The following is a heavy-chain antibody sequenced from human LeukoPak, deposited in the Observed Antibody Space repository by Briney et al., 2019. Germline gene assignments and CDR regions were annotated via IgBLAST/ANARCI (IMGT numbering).Heavy chain of an antibody. J-gene: IGHJ4*02. V-gene: IGHV4-34*01. CDR3: AKSYYDYSTYYSYYFNL. D-gene: IGHD3-22*01. Sequence: SETLSLTCAVYGGSFSGYYWSWIRQPPGKGLEWIGEINHSGSINYNPSLKSRVTISVDTSKNQFALKLSSVTAADTAVYYCAKSYYDYSTYYSYYFNLWGQGALVTVSS. CDR1: GGSFSGYY. CDR2: INHSGSI.